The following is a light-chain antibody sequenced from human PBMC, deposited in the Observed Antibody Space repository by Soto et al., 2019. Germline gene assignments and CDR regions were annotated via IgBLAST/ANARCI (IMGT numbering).Light chain of an antibody. CDR3: QQRIDFPLT. Sequence: EIVLTQSPGLRSLSLGERATLSCRASQSVSSYLAWYQQKPGQAPRLLIYDASNRATGIPARFSGSGSGTDFTLTISSLEPEDCAVYCCQQRIDFPLTFGGGTKV. J-gene: IGKJ4*01. CDR1: QSVSSY. V-gene: IGKV3-11*01. CDR2: DAS.